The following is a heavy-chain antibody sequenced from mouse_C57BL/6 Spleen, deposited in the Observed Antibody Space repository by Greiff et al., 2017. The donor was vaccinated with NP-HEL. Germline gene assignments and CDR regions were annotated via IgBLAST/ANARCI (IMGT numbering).Heavy chain of an antibody. CDR2: INPSNGGT. D-gene: IGHD4-1*01. J-gene: IGHJ1*03. CDR3: ARANSDLYWYFEV. V-gene: IGHV1-53*01. CDR1: GYTFTSYW. Sequence: QVQLQQPGTELVKPGASVKLSCKASGYTFTSYWMHWVKQRPGQGLEWIGNINPSNGGTTYNEKFKSKATLTVDKSTSTAYMQLSSLTSEDSAVYYCARANSDLYWYFEVWGTGTTVTVSS.